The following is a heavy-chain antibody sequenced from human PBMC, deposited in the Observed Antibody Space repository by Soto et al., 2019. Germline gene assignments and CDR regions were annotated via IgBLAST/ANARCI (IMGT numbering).Heavy chain of an antibody. CDR2: ISGYDGHT. CDR1: GYTFTTYG. J-gene: IGHJ6*02. Sequence: ASVKVSCKASGYTFTTYGITWVRQAPGQGLEWMGWISGYDGHTKYAQKFQGRIIMTTDTSTSTVYMDLRSLRSDDTAVYYCARAHYGDYGYGMDVWGQGTTVTVSS. CDR3: ARAHYGDYGYGMDV. D-gene: IGHD4-17*01. V-gene: IGHV1-18*01.